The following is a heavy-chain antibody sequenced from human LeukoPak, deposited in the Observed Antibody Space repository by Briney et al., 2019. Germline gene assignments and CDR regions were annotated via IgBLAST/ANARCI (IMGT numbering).Heavy chain of an antibody. Sequence: GASLKISCQGSGYSFTSYWIGWVRQLPGKGLEWMGIIYPGDSDTRYSPSFQGQVTISADKSISTAYLQWSSLKAPDTAMYYCARPVAGWDYFDYWGQGTLVTVSS. D-gene: IGHD6-19*01. J-gene: IGHJ4*02. CDR2: IYPGDSDT. V-gene: IGHV5-51*01. CDR3: ARPVAGWDYFDY. CDR1: GYSFTSYW.